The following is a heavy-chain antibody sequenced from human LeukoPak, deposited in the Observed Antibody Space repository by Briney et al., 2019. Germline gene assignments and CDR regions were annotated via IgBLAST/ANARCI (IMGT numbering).Heavy chain of an antibody. D-gene: IGHD3-10*01. V-gene: IGHV3-64D*06. CDR3: VKDSSSGSYFDY. CDR1: GFTFSRYA. CDR2: ISSNGGST. Sequence: GGSLRLSCSASGFTFSRYAMHWDRQAPGEGLVYVSAISSNGGSTSYADSVKGRFTISRDNSRNTLHLEMSSLRVEDTAVYYCVKDSSSGSYFDYWGQGTLVTVFS. J-gene: IGHJ4*02.